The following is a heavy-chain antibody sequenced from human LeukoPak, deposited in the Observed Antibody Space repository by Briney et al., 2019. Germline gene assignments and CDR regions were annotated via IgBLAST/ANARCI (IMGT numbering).Heavy chain of an antibody. CDR1: GGSITSSSYY. V-gene: IGHV4-39*01. CDR3: ARQNPYTTSSFFYYMDV. D-gene: IGHD2-2*02. J-gene: IGHJ6*03. CDR2: IYYTGGT. Sequence: PSETLSLTCSVPGGSITSSSYYWGWIRQPPEKGLEWIGSIYYTGGTNYSPSLKSRVTMSVDTFKNQFSLKLSSLTAADTAVYYCARQNPYTTSSFFYYMDVWGKGTTVTVSS.